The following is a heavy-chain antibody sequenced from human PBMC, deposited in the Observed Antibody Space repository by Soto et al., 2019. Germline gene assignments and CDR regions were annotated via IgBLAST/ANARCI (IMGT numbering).Heavy chain of an antibody. CDR2: INAGNGNT. J-gene: IGHJ6*02. CDR1: GYTFTSYA. CDR3: ARGVYYYDGMDV. Sequence: ASVKVSCKASGYTFTSYAMHWVRQAPGLRLEWMGWINAGNGNTKYSQKFQGRVTITRDTSASTAYMELSSLRSEDTAVYYCARGVYYYDGMDVWGQGTTVTVSS. V-gene: IGHV1-3*01. D-gene: IGHD2-8*01.